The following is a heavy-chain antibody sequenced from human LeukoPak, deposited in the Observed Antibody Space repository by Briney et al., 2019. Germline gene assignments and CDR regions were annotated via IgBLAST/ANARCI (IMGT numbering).Heavy chain of an antibody. V-gene: IGHV4-39*01. CDR3: ARFSANYDILTGYSYFDY. CDR2: IYYSGST. J-gene: IGHJ4*02. CDR1: GGSISSSSYY. Sequence: SETLSLTCTVSGGSISSSSYYWGWIRQPPGKGLEWIGSIYYSGSTYYNPSLKSRVTISVDTSKNQFSLKLSSVTAADTAVYYCARFSANYDILTGYSYFDYWGQGTLVTVSS. D-gene: IGHD3-9*01.